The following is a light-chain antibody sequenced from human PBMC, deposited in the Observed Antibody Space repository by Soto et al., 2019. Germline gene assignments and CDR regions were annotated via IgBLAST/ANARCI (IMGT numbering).Light chain of an antibody. CDR3: QQYRRRQA. J-gene: IGKJ1*01. Sequence: ETVLTQSKDTLSXXPGEXATLXXWASQSVSSSCLAWYQQKPYHSPSILVYVASSITTGIQYRFGCSGSGTDLTLTISSLKTEDFAVYYWQQYRRRQAFARGTKLDLK. CDR2: VAS. CDR1: QSVSSSC. V-gene: IGKV3-20*01.